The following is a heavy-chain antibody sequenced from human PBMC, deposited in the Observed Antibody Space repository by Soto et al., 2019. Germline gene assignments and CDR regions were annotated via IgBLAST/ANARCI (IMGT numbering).Heavy chain of an antibody. CDR2: IIPIFGTA. CDR3: ARDQIGVVPAPYYYYGMDV. J-gene: IGHJ6*02. V-gene: IGHV1-69*06. CDR1: GGTFSSYA. D-gene: IGHD2-2*01. Sequence: SVKVSCKASGGTFSSYAISWVRQAPGQGLEWMRGIIPIFGTANYAQKFQGRVTITADKSTSTAYMELSSLRSEDTAVYYCARDQIGVVPAPYYYYGMDVWGQGTTVTVSS.